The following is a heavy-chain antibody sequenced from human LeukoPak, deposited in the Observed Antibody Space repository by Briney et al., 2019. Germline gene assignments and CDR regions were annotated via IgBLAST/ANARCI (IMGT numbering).Heavy chain of an antibody. CDR2: ITESDRI. J-gene: IGHJ4*02. D-gene: IGHD1-26*01. V-gene: IGHV4-39*02. CDR1: GGSTSSSDHY. CDR3: ARRSSNPVGAIDY. Sequence: SETLSLTCTVSGGSTSSSDHYWDWVRQPPGKGLEWIGSITESDRIYYNPSLKSRVTISVDTSKNHLSLKLNSVTAADTAVYYCARRSSNPVGAIDYWGPGTPVTVSS.